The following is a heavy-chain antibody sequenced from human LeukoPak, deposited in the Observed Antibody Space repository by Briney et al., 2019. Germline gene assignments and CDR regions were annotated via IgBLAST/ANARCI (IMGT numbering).Heavy chain of an antibody. Sequence: GGSLRLSCTASGFTLGDYAMSWFRQAPGKGLEWVASINSDGSEGYYADAVKGRFTISRDNAKNSLYLQINSLRAEDTAVYYCARSSYSSSSSVWGQGTMVTVSS. CDR3: ARSSYSSSSSV. V-gene: IGHV3-7*03. J-gene: IGHJ3*01. CDR1: GFTLGDYA. D-gene: IGHD6-6*01. CDR2: INSDGSEG.